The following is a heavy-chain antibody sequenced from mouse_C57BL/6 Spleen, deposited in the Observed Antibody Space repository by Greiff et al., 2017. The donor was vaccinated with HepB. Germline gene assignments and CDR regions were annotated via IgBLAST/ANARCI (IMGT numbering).Heavy chain of an antibody. D-gene: IGHD1-2*01. J-gene: IGHJ1*03. V-gene: IGHV5-17*01. CDR1: GFTFSDYG. CDR2: ISSGSSTI. Sequence: EVQLVESGGGLVKSGGSLKLSCAASGFTFSDYGMHWVRQAPEKGLEWVAYISSGSSTIYYADTVKGRFTIARDNAKNTLFLQMTSLRSEDTAMYYCARPATGGYFDGWGTGTTVTVSS. CDR3: ARPATGGYFDG.